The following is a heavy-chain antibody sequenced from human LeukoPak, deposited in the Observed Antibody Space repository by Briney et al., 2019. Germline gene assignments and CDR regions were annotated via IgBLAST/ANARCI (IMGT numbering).Heavy chain of an antibody. Sequence: SETLSLTCTVSGGSISSHYWSWIRQPPGKGLEWIGYIYYSGSTNYNPSLKSRVTISVDTSKNQFSLKLSSVTAADTAVYYCASGGTGPFDYWGQGTLVTVS. CDR3: ASGGTGPFDY. CDR2: IYYSGST. D-gene: IGHD1-1*01. J-gene: IGHJ4*02. CDR1: GGSISSHY. V-gene: IGHV4-59*11.